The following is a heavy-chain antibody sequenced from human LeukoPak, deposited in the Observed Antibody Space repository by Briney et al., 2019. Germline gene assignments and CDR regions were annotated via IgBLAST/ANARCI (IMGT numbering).Heavy chain of an antibody. D-gene: IGHD2-15*01. CDR2: IYYSGST. CDR1: GGSISSYY. J-gene: IGHJ6*02. V-gene: IGHV4-39*01. Sequence: SETLSLTCTVSGGSISSYYWGWIRQPPGKGLEWIGSIYYSGSTYYNPSLKSRVTISVDTSKNQFSLKLSSVTAADTAVYYCARGDCSGGSCYYYYGMDVWGQGTTVTVSS. CDR3: ARGDCSGGSCYYYYGMDV.